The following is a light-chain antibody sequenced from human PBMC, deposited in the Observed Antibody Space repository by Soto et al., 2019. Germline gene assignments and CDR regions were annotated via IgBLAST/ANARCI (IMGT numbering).Light chain of an antibody. CDR3: GTWDSSLSANWV. CDR1: SSNIGNNY. Sequence: QSVLTQPPSVSAAPGQKVTISCSGSSSNIGNNYVSWYQQLPGTAPKLLIYDNNERPSGIPDRFSGSKSGTSATLGITGLQTGDEADYYCGTWDSSLSANWVFGGGTKVTVL. J-gene: IGLJ3*02. CDR2: DNN. V-gene: IGLV1-51*01.